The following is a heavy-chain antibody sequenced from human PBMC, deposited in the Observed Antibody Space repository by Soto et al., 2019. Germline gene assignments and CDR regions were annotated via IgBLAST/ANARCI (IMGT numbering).Heavy chain of an antibody. V-gene: IGHV4-4*07. CDR3: ARVLDGSSLGMDV. CDR1: GGSIRSYY. D-gene: IGHD2-2*01. CDR2: IYSSGST. J-gene: IGHJ4*02. Sequence: PSETLSLTCSVSGGSIRSYYWSWIRQSAGKGLEWIGRIYSSGSTNYNPSIKSRVTMSVDTSKNQFSLKLNSVTAADTAVYYCARVLDGSSLGMDVWGQGTLVTVSS.